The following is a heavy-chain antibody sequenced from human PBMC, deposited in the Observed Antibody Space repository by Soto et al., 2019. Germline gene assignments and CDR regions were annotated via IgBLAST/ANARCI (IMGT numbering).Heavy chain of an antibody. CDR3: ARNSDGMITFGGVIAPFDY. J-gene: IGHJ4*02. V-gene: IGHV3-21*01. Sequence: GSLRLSCAASGFTFSSYSMNWVRQAPGKGLEWVSSISSSSSYIYYADSVKGRFTISRDNAKNSLYLQMNSLRAEDTAVYYCARNSDGMITFGGVIAPFDYWGQGTLVTVSS. CDR2: ISSSSSYI. CDR1: GFTFSSYS. D-gene: IGHD3-16*02.